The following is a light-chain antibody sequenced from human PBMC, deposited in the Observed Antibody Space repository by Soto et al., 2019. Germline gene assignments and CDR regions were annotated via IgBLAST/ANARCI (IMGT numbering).Light chain of an antibody. CDR2: KAS. V-gene: IGKV1-5*03. Sequence: DIQMTQSPSTLSASVGDRVTITCRASQSISNWLAWYQQKPGKAPKLLIYKASSLESGVPSRFSGCRSGTEFTLTISSLQPDDFGIYYCQQYNSLWTFGQGTKVEVK. CDR1: QSISNW. CDR3: QQYNSLWT. J-gene: IGKJ1*01.